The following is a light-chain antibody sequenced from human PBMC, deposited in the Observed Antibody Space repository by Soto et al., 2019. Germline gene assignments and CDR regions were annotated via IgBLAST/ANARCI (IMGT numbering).Light chain of an antibody. CDR1: QGIRKD. CDR2: GAA. Sequence: DIQMTQSPSSLSASVGDTVIITCRASQGIRKDLGWYQQKVGEAPRRLIFGAAALQSGVPPRFSGSGSGTDFTLTISSLQPEDFATYYCQQYNTYPLTFGGGTKVDIK. V-gene: IGKV1-17*01. J-gene: IGKJ4*01. CDR3: QQYNTYPLT.